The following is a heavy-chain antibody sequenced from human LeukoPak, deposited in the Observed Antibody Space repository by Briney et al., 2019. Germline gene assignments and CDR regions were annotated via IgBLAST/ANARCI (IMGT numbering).Heavy chain of an antibody. V-gene: IGHV3-7*03. D-gene: IGHD2-21*01. CDR3: ARDGGDYGEYDY. CDR2: MKQDGSEK. CDR1: GFTFSRYW. J-gene: IGHJ4*02. Sequence: GGSLRLSCAASGFTFSRYWMSWVRQAPGKGLECVANMKQDGSEKYYVDSVKDRFTISRDNAKNSLYLQMNSLRAEDTAVYYCARDGGDYGEYDYWGEGTLVTVSS.